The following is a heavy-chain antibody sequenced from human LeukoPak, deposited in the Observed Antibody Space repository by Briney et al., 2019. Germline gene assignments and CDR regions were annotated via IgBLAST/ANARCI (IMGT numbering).Heavy chain of an antibody. V-gene: IGHV4-61*01. J-gene: IGHJ5*02. D-gene: IGHD6-19*01. CDR2: IYYSGST. CDR1: GGSISSRSYY. CDR3: ARDLAVAGFNWFDP. Sequence: SETLSLTCTVSGGSISSRSYYWGWIRQPPGKGLEWIGYIYYSGSTNYNPSLKSRVTISVDTSKNQFSLKLSSVTAADTAVYYCARDLAVAGFNWFDPWGQGTLVTVSS.